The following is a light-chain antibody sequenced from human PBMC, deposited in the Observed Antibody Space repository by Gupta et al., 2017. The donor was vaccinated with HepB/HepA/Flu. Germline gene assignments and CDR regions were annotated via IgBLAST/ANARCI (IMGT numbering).Light chain of an antibody. Sequence: ENVLTHSSGTLSLSPGERATLSCRASQSVSSIYLAWYQQKPGQAPRLLIYCASSRATGIPDRFSGSRCARDFTLIISRMEPEDDAVYYCQQYGRSPPVTFGQGTRVEIK. CDR1: QSVSSIY. V-gene: IGKV3-20*01. CDR3: QQYGRSPPVT. CDR2: CAS. J-gene: IGKJ5*01.